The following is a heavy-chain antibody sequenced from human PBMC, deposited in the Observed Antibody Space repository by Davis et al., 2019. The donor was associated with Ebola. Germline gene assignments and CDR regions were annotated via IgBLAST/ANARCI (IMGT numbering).Heavy chain of an antibody. Sequence: SQTLSLTCAISGDSVSSNSAAWNWIRQSPSRGLEWLGRTYYRSRWYSDYAVSVQSRITINPDTSKNQFSLHLNSVTPEDTAVYYCARHQNVRYYFDYWGQGTLVTVSS. CDR2: TYYRSRWYS. CDR3: ARHQNVRYYFDY. V-gene: IGHV6-1*01. J-gene: IGHJ4*02. CDR1: GDSVSSNSAA. D-gene: IGHD2/OR15-2a*01.